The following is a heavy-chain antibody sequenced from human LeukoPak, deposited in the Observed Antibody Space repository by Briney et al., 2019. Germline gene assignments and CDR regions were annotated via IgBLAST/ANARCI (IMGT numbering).Heavy chain of an antibody. CDR1: GFTLSTYS. CDR3: ARGPYGDYIDAFDY. J-gene: IGHJ4*02. D-gene: IGHD4-17*01. Sequence: GGSLRLSCAASGFTLSTYSMNWVRQAPGKGLEWASYISDSSRKIYYADSVKGRFTISRDNAKNSLYLQMNSLRAEDTAVYYCARGPYGDYIDAFDYWGQGTLVTVSS. CDR2: ISDSSRKI. V-gene: IGHV3-48*01.